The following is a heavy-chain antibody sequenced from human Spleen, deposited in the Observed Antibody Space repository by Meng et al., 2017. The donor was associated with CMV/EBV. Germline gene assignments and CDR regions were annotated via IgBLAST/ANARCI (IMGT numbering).Heavy chain of an antibody. CDR1: GYTFTGYY. Sequence: ASVKVSCKASGYTFTGYYMDWVRQAPGQGLEWMGWINPNSGGTNYAQKFQGRVTMTRDTSISTAYMELSRLTSDDTAVYYCARVSYYDFWINDDSATYYFDYWGQGTLVTVSS. D-gene: IGHD3-3*01. CDR3: ARVSYYDFWINDDSATYYFDY. J-gene: IGHJ4*02. V-gene: IGHV1-2*02. CDR2: INPNSGGT.